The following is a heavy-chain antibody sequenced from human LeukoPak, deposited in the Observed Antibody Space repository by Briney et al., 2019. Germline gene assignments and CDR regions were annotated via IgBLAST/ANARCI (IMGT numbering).Heavy chain of an antibody. CDR3: TRDRDGDLYFDY. CDR2: IRSKAYGGTT. D-gene: IGHD4-17*01. Sequence: PGRSLRLSCTASGFTFGDYAMSWVRQAPGKGLEWVGFIRSKAYGGTTEYAASVKGRFTISRDDSKSIAYLQMNSLKTEDTAVYYCTRDRDGDLYFDYWGQGTLVTASS. V-gene: IGHV3-49*04. CDR1: GFTFGDYA. J-gene: IGHJ4*02.